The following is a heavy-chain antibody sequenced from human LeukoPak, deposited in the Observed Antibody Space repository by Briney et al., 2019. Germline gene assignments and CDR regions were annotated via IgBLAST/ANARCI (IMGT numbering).Heavy chain of an antibody. CDR1: GGPFSNYY. J-gene: IGHJ6*02. CDR2: IYTSGST. V-gene: IGHV4-4*07. CDR3: ARQPPQYYGMDV. D-gene: IGHD1-14*01. Sequence: PSEPLSLPCTVSGGPFSNYYWSWIRQPAGKGLEWIGRIYTSGSTNYNPSVKSRVTMSVDTSNNQFSLKLTSVTAADTAVYYCARQPPQYYGMDVWGQGTTVTVSS.